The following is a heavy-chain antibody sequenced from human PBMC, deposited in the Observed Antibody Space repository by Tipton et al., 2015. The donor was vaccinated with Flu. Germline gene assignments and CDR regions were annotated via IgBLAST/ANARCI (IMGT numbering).Heavy chain of an antibody. CDR2: IYTGGGT. CDR1: GASISIGAYY. Sequence: TLSFTCTVSGASISIGAYYWTWIRRPADKGLEWIGRIYTGGGTNSNPSLKSRVTISIDTSKNQFSLRLSSVTAADTAVYYCARRVAGSGMAVWGQGTTVTVSS. J-gene: IGHJ6*02. V-gene: IGHV4-61*02. D-gene: IGHD3-10*01. CDR3: ARRVAGSGMAV.